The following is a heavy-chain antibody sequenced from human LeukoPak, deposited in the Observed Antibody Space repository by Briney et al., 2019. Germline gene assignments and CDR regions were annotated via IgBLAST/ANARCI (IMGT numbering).Heavy chain of an antibody. D-gene: IGHD3-16*01. V-gene: IGHV3-11*01. CDR3: ARGIMITFGGVSYYYYGMDV. CDR1: GFTFSDYY. J-gene: IGHJ6*02. Sequence: GGSLRLSCAASGFTFSDYYMSWIRQAPGKGLEWVSYISSSGSTIYYADSVKGRFTISRDNAKNSLYLQMNSLRAEDTAVYYCARGIMITFGGVSYYYYGMDVWGQGTTVTVSS. CDR2: ISSSGSTI.